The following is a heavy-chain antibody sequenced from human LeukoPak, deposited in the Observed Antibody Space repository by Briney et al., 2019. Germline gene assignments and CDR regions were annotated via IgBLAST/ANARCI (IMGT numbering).Heavy chain of an antibody. V-gene: IGHV1-2*02. J-gene: IGHJ3*02. D-gene: IGHD3-3*01. CDR1: GYTITDYY. CDR3: ARKRGVGVDTNAFDM. Sequence: ASVKVSCEAFGYTITDYYMHWVRQAPGQGLEWMGWINADNDGSTYAQKFQGRVTMTRDTSISTAYMELSRLRFDDTAVYFCARKRGVGVDTNAFDMWGQGTMVTVSS. CDR2: INADNDGS.